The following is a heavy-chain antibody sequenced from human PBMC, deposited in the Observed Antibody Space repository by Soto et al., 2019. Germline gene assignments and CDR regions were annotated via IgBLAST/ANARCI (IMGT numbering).Heavy chain of an antibody. V-gene: IGHV1-69*02. D-gene: IGHD3-22*01. CDR3: ARPQRDYYDSSGPFDY. CDR2: IIPILGIA. Sequence: ASVKVSCKASGGTFSSYTISWVRQAPGQGLEWMGRIIPILGIANYAQKFQGRVTITADKSTSTAYMELSSLRSEDTAVYYCARPQRDYYDSSGPFDYWGQGTLVTAPQ. CDR1: GGTFSSYT. J-gene: IGHJ4*02.